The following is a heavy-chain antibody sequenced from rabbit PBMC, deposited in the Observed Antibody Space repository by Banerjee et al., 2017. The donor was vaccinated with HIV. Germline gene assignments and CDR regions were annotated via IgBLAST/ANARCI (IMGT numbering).Heavy chain of an antibody. CDR2: IGTGSSGST. D-gene: IGHD7-1*01. CDR1: GFPFSSNSW. J-gene: IGHJ4*01. CDR3: ARDPGYPTTL. Sequence: QEQLVESGGGLSQPEGSLTPTCPASGFPFSSNSWIYWVRQAPGKGLEWIACIGTGSSGSTYYASWAKGRFTISKTSSTTVTLQMTSLTAADTATYFCARDPGYPTTLWGPGTLVTVS. V-gene: IGHV1S45*01.